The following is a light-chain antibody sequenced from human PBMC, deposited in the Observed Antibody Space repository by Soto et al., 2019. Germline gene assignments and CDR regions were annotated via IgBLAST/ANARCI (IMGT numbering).Light chain of an antibody. CDR2: WAS. V-gene: IGKV4-1*01. CDR3: QQYYSTPFT. J-gene: IGKJ3*01. CDR1: QSVLYSSNNKIC. Sequence: DIVMTQSPDSLAVSLGERATINCKSSQSVLYSSNNKICLAWYQQKPGQPPKLLIYWASIREPGVPDRFSGSGSGTDFTLTISSLQAEDVAVYYCQQYYSTPFTFGPGTKVDLK.